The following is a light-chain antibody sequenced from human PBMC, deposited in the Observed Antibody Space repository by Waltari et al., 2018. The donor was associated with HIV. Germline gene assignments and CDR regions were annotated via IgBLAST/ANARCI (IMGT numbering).Light chain of an antibody. J-gene: IGLJ3*02. V-gene: IGLV1-40*01. CDR3: QSYDTRLSGSV. CDR1: SSNIGARAHFD. CDR2: GNN. Sequence: QSVLTQPPSVSGAPGQTVTISCTGSSSNIGARAHFDVHWYQQLPGPAPKLLIYGNNNRPSGVPDRFSGSKSGASASLAITWLQAEDEADYYCQSYDTRLSGSVFGGGTKLTVL.